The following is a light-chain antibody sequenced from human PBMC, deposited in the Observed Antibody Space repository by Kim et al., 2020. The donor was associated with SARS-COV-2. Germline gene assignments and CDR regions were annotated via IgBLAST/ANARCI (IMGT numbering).Light chain of an antibody. J-gene: IGKJ2*01. CDR3: QQYTSSPYT. CDR2: GTS. V-gene: IGKV3-20*01. CDR1: QSVKTDY. Sequence: EIVLTQSPGTLSLSPGERATLSCRASQSVKTDYFSWYQQRPGQAPRLLMYGTSTRATGIPDRFSGSGSGTDFTLTISRVEPEDFAVYYCQQYTSSPYTFGQGTKLEI.